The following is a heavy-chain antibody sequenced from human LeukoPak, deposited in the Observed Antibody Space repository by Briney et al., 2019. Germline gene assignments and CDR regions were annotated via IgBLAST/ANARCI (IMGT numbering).Heavy chain of an antibody. CDR2: ISYDGSNK. J-gene: IGHJ3*02. V-gene: IGHV3-30*18. Sequence: HPGGSLRLSCAASGFTFSSYGMHWVRQAPGKGLEWVAVISYDGSNKYYADSVKGRFTISRDNSKNTLYLQMNSLRAEDTAVYYCAKADLVVPAAIGAFDIWGQGTMVTVSS. CDR1: GFTFSSYG. D-gene: IGHD2-2*01. CDR3: AKADLVVPAAIGAFDI.